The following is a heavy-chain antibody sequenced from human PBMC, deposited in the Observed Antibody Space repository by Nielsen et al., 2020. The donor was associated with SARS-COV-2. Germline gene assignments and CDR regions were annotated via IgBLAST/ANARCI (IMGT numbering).Heavy chain of an antibody. V-gene: IGHV1-2*06. CDR3: ARGGFNLEFDY. D-gene: IGHD1-26*01. Sequence: ASVQVFCKASGYTFISYAMNWVRQAPGQGLEWMGRINPNSGGTNYAQKFQGRVTMTRDTSISTAYMELSRLRSNDTAVYYCARGGFNLEFDYWGQGTLVTVSS. CDR1: GYTFISYA. J-gene: IGHJ4*02. CDR2: INPNSGGT.